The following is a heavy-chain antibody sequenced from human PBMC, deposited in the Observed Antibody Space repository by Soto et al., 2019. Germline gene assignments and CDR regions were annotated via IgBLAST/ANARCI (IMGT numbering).Heavy chain of an antibody. CDR2: IWYDGSNK. CDR1: GFTFSSYG. D-gene: IGHD2-15*01. CDR3: ARDRSTVVVNWFDP. V-gene: IGHV3-33*01. J-gene: IGHJ5*02. Sequence: QVQLVESGGGVVQPGRSLRLSCAASGFTFSSYGMHWVRQAPGKGLEWVAVIWYDGSNKYYADSVKGRFTISRDNSKNTLYLQMNSLRAEDTAVYYCARDRSTVVVNWFDPWGQETLVTVSS.